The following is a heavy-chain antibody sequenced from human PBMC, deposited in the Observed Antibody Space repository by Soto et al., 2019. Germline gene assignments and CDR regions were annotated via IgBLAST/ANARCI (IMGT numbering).Heavy chain of an antibody. J-gene: IGHJ4*02. D-gene: IGHD3-22*01. CDR1: GGTVSSYA. V-gene: IGHV1-69*13. CDR3: AGDLDPYYYDSSGSGIFDY. Sequence: GASVKVSCKASGGTVSSYAISWVRQAPGQGLEWMGGIIPIFGTANYAQKFQGRVTITADESTSTAYMELSSLRSEDTAVYYCAGDLDPYYYDSSGSGIFDYWGKGTLVTVSS. CDR2: IIPIFGTA.